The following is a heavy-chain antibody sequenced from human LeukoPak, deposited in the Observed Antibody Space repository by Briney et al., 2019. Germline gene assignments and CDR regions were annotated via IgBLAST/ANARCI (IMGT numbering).Heavy chain of an antibody. CDR3: AKERIAVAGLTPFQH. J-gene: IGHJ1*01. V-gene: IGHV3-23*01. CDR2: ISGSGGST. D-gene: IGHD6-19*01. CDR1: GFTFSSYA. Sequence: GGSLRLSCAASGFTFSSYAMSWVRKAPGKGLEWVSPISGSGGSTYYADSVKGRFTISRDNSKNTLYLQKNSLRAEDTAVYYCAKERIAVAGLTPFQHWGQGTLVTVSS.